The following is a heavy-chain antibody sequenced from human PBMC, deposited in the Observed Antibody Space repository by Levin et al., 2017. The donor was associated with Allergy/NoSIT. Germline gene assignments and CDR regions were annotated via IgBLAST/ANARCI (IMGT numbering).Heavy chain of an antibody. CDR1: GFTFSSYG. D-gene: IGHD6-13*01. CDR3: AKGPAAGIEYFQH. CDR2: ISYDGSNK. Sequence: SCAASGFTFSSYGMHWVRQAPGKGLEWVAVISYDGSNKYYADSVKGRFTISRDNSKNTLYLQMNSLRAEDTAVYYCAKGPAAGIEYFQHWGQGTLVTVSS. J-gene: IGHJ1*01. V-gene: IGHV3-30*18.